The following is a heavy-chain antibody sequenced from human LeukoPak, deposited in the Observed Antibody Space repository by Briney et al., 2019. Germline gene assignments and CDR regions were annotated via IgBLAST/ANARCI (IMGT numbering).Heavy chain of an antibody. J-gene: IGHJ6*03. V-gene: IGHV3-7*01. CDR2: IKQDGSEK. CDR1: GFTFSSYW. CDR3: ARDGLGATVSYYYYMDV. Sequence: PGGSLRLSCAASGFTFSSYWMSWARQAPGKGLEWVANIKQDGSEKYYVDSVKGRFTISRDNAKNSLYLQMNSLRAEDTAVYYCARDGLGATVSYYYYMDVWGKGTTVTVSS. D-gene: IGHD1-26*01.